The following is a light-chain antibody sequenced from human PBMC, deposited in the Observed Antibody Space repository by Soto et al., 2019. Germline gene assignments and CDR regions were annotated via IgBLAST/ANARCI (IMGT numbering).Light chain of an antibody. CDR2: GPS. Sequence: EIVMTQSPATLSVSPGERVTLSCWASQSVSSNLAWYQQKPGQAPRLLIYGPSTRATGIPARFSGSGSGTEFTLTISSLQSEDFAVYYCQHYNNWPPYTFGQGTKLEIK. V-gene: IGKV3-15*01. J-gene: IGKJ2*01. CDR1: QSVSSN. CDR3: QHYNNWPPYT.